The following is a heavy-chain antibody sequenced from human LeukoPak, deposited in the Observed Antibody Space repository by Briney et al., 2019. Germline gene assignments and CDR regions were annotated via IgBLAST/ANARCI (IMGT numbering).Heavy chain of an antibody. Sequence: KPSETLSLTCAVYGGSFSGYYWSWIRQPPGKGLEWIGEINHSGSTNYNPSLKSRVTISVDTSKNQFSLKLSSVTAADTAVYYCARSRGYSYGCDYWGQGTLVTVSS. CDR1: GGSFSGYY. CDR3: ARSRGYSYGCDY. CDR2: INHSGST. D-gene: IGHD5-18*01. V-gene: IGHV4-34*01. J-gene: IGHJ4*02.